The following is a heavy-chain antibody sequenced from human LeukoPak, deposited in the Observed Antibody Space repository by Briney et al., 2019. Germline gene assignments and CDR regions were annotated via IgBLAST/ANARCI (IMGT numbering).Heavy chain of an antibody. CDR1: GGTFSSYA. D-gene: IGHD1-1*01. Sequence: SVKVSCKASGGTFSSYAISWVRQAPGQGLEWMGRIIPILGIANYAQKFQGRVTITADKSTSTAYMELSSLRSEDTAVYYCARDPTYRTTGTTAFDYWGQGTLVTVSS. CDR2: IIPILGIA. V-gene: IGHV1-69*04. J-gene: IGHJ4*02. CDR3: ARDPTYRTTGTTAFDY.